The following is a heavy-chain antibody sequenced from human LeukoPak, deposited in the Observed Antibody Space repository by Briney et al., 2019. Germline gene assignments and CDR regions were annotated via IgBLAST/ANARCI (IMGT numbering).Heavy chain of an antibody. V-gene: IGHV3-21*04. CDR1: GFTFSSYS. CDR3: AKVDFEGGSYWGGDAFDI. D-gene: IGHD1-26*01. J-gene: IGHJ3*02. CDR2: ISSSSSYI. Sequence: GGSLRLSCAASGFTFSSYSMNWVRQAPGKGLEWVSSISSSSSYIYYADSVKGRFTISRDNSKNTLYLQMNSLRAEDTAVYYCAKVDFEGGSYWGGDAFDIWGQGTMVTVSS.